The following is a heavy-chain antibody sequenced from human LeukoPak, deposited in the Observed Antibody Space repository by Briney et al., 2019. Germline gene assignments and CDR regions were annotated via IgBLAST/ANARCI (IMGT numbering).Heavy chain of an antibody. Sequence: TSETLSLTCAVYGGSFSGYYWSWIRQPPGKGLEWIGEINHSGSTNYNPSLKSRVTISVDTSKNQFSLKLSSVTAADTAVYYCARSLWSSGWENYYYYYMDVWGKGTTVTISS. V-gene: IGHV4-34*01. CDR1: GGSFSGYY. J-gene: IGHJ6*03. CDR3: ARSLWSSGWENYYYYYMDV. D-gene: IGHD6-19*01. CDR2: INHSGST.